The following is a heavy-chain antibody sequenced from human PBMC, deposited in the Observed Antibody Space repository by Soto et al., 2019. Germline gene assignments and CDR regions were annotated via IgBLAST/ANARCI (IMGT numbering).Heavy chain of an antibody. V-gene: IGHV3-48*02. CDR3: ARVGSLLSSSDYYYYYGMDV. Sequence: GGSLRLSCAASGFTFSSYSMNWVRPAPGKGLEWVSYISSSSSTIYYADSVKGRFTISRDNAKNSLYLQMNSLRDEDTAVYYCARVGSLLSSSDYYYYYGMDVWGQGTTVTVSS. CDR1: GFTFSSYS. CDR2: ISSSSSTI. J-gene: IGHJ6*02. D-gene: IGHD3-22*01.